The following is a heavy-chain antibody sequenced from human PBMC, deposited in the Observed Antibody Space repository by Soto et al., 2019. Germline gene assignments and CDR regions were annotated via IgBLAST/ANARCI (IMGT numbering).Heavy chain of an antibody. CDR2: INHSGST. V-gene: IGHV4-34*01. CDR3: ARAQWLVRDFDY. J-gene: IGHJ4*02. Sequence: PSETLSLTCAVYGGSFSGYYWSWIRQPPGKGLEWIGEINHSGSTNYNPSLKSRVTISVDTSKNQFSLKLSSVTAADTAVYYCARAQWLVRDFDYWGQGTLVTVS. CDR1: GGSFSGYY. D-gene: IGHD6-19*01.